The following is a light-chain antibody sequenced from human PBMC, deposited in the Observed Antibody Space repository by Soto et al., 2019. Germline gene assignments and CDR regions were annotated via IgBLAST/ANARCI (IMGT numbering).Light chain of an antibody. CDR1: SSNIGAIYD. V-gene: IGLV1-40*01. J-gene: IGLJ3*02. CDR2: SNT. Sequence: QSVLTQPPSVSGAPGQRVTISCTGSSSNIGAIYDVHWYQQLPGTAPKLLIYSNTNRPSGVPDRFSGSKSGTSASLAITGLQAEDEAEYYCQSYDSSLSGWVFGGGTKLTVL. CDR3: QSYDSSLSGWV.